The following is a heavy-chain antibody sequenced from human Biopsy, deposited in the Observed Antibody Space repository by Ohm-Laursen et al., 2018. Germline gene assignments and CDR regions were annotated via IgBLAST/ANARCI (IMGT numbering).Heavy chain of an antibody. CDR3: TKDVRVKVQLDGMDV. CDR1: GFTFDDYA. J-gene: IGHJ6*02. V-gene: IGHV3-9*01. D-gene: IGHD1-1*01. CDR2: ISWHSGSR. Sequence: SLRLSCAASGFTFDDYAMHWVRQAPGKGLEWVSGISWHSGSRGYADSVKGRFTISRDNAKKLLYLQMNSLRAEDTALYYCTKDVRVKVQLDGMDVWGQGTTVTVSS.